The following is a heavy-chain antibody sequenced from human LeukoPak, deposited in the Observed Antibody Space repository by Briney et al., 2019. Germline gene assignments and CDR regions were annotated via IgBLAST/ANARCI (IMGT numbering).Heavy chain of an antibody. CDR2: ISYDGTNK. D-gene: IGHD3-10*01. J-gene: IGHJ4*02. Sequence: GGSLRLSCAASGFTFSSYGMHWVRQAPGKGLEWMAVISYDGTNKYYADSVKGRFTISRDNSKDTLFLQMNSLRVEDTAVFYCAVGDGPGLWGQGTLVTVSS. V-gene: IGHV3-30*03. CDR1: GFTFSSYG. CDR3: AVGDGPGL.